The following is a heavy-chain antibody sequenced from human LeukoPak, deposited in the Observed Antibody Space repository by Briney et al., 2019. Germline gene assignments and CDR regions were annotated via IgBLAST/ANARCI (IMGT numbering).Heavy chain of an antibody. Sequence: GGSLRLSCAASGFTFSSYSMYWVRQAPGKGLEWVSSISSSSSYIYYADSVKGRFTISRDNAKNSLYLQMNSLRAEDTAVYYCATLRGRYYYDSSGYYVDYWGQGTLVTVSS. CDR1: GFTFSSYS. CDR2: ISSSSSYI. CDR3: ATLRGRYYYDSSGYYVDY. D-gene: IGHD3-22*01. J-gene: IGHJ4*02. V-gene: IGHV3-21*01.